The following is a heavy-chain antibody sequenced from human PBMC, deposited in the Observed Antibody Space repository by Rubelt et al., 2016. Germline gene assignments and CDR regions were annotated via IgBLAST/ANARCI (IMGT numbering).Heavy chain of an antibody. CDR1: GGSISSGGYY. V-gene: IGHV4-31*03. CDR2: INHSGST. Sequence: QVQLQESGPGLVKPSQTLSLTCTVSGGSISSGGYYWSWIRQPPGKGLEWIGEINHSGSTNYNPSLKSRVTISVDTSKNQFSLKLSSVTAADTAVYYCASGVRAKQASYWGQGTLVTVSS. D-gene: IGHD3-3*01. CDR3: ASGVRAKQASY. J-gene: IGHJ4*02.